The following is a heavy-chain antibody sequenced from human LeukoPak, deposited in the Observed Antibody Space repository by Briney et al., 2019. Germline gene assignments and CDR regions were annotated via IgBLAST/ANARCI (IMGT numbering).Heavy chain of an antibody. V-gene: IGHV4-39*07. Sequence: SETLSLTCTVSGGSISTSNYYWGWIRQPPGKGLEWIGTLYYSGKTYYNPSLKSRVTISIDTSKNQFSLKLTSATAADTAVYYCARAPYYYDSSGFDYWGQGTLVTVSS. D-gene: IGHD3-22*01. J-gene: IGHJ4*02. CDR2: LYYSGKT. CDR3: ARAPYYYDSSGFDY. CDR1: GGSISTSNYY.